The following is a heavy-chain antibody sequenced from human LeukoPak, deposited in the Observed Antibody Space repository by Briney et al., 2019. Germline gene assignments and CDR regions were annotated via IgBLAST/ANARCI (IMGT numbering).Heavy chain of an antibody. Sequence: PGGSLRLSCAASGFTFSDYYMSWIRQAPGKGLEWVSYISSSSSSYTNYADSVKGRFTISRDNAKNSLYLQMNSLRAEDTAVYYCAREYLEEEDTYYFDYWGQGTLVTVSS. J-gene: IGHJ4*02. D-gene: IGHD2-2*02. CDR1: GFTFSDYY. V-gene: IGHV3-11*06. CDR2: ISSSSSSYT. CDR3: AREYLEEEDTYYFDY.